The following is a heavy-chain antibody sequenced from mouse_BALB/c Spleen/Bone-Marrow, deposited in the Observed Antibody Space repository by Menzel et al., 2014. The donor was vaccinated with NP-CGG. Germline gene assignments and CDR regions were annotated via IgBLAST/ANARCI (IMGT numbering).Heavy chain of an antibody. J-gene: IGHJ1*01. V-gene: IGHV4-1*02. Sequence: ESGGGLVQPGGSLKLSCAASGFDFSRYWMSWVRQVPGKGLEWIGEINPESSTINYTPSLKDKFIISRDNAKNTLYLRMSKVRSEDTALYYCSRLNYYGNLFVWGAGTTVTGSS. CDR2: INPESSTI. CDR1: GFDFSRYW. D-gene: IGHD1-1*01. CDR3: SRLNYYGNLFV.